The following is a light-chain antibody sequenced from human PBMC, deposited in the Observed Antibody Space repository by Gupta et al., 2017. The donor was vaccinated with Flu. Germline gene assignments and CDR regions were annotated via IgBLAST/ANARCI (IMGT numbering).Light chain of an antibody. CDR2: DVS. CDR3: CSYAGSYSVI. J-gene: IGLJ2*01. CDR1: SSDVGAYNF. V-gene: IGLV2-11*01. Sequence: QSALTQPRSVSGSPGQSVTISCTGTSSDVGAYNFVSWYQQHPGKAPNLMIYDVSEWPSGVPDRFSGSKSDNTASLTISGLQAEDEADYFCCSYAGSYSVIFGGGTKLTVL.